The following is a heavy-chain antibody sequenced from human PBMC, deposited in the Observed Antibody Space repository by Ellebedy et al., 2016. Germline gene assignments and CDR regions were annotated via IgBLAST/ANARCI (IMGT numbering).Heavy chain of an antibody. D-gene: IGHD4-23*01. V-gene: IGHV3-7*04. Sequence: GESLKISCAASGFSFSTYWMTWVRQAPGKGLEWVANINQDGSEKHYMDSVKGRFTISRDNAKNSLYLQMNSLRVEDTAVYYCARDDGGNYASTLEYWGQGTLVTVSS. J-gene: IGHJ4*02. CDR3: ARDDGGNYASTLEY. CDR1: GFSFSTYW. CDR2: INQDGSEK.